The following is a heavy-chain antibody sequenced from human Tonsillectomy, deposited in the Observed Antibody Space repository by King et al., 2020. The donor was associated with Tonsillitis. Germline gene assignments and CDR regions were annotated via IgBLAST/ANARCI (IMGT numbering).Heavy chain of an antibody. J-gene: IGHJ4*02. CDR1: GFTFGGDG. CDR2: IRSSTGTI. V-gene: IGHV3-48*01. CDR3: ARAPMVRGVITYFDC. D-gene: IGHD3-10*01. Sequence: VQLVESGGGLVQPGGSLRLSCEVSGFTFGGDGMNWVRQAPGKGLEWISYIRSSTGTIYYADSVKGRFTISADNARNSVYLQMNSLRVEDTAVYYCARAPMVRGVITYFDCWGQGTLVTVSS.